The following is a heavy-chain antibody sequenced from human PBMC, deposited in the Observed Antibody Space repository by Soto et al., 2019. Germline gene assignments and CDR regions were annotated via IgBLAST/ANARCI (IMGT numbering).Heavy chain of an antibody. D-gene: IGHD3-3*01. V-gene: IGHV4-4*07. Sequence: SETLSLTCTVSGGSISNYYCNWIRQPAGKGLEWIGRIDTSGSTNYNPSLKSRVTMPVDTSKQEFSLKLSSVTAADTALYYCARGGQDFWSGPFDYWGRGALVTVSS. CDR2: IDTSGST. J-gene: IGHJ4*02. CDR1: GGSISNYY. CDR3: ARGGQDFWSGPFDY.